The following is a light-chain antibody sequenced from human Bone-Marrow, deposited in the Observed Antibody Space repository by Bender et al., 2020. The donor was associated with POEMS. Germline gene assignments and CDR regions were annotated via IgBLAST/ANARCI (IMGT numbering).Light chain of an antibody. V-gene: IGLV2-23*02. Sequence: QSALTQPASVSGSPGQAISISCTGTNNDVVNYNLVSWYQQHPGKVPKLIIYEVTKRPSGVSNRFSASKSGDTASLTISGLQAEDEADYSCAAWEDSLNGWVFGGGTKLTVL. CDR1: NNDVVNYNL. CDR3: AAWEDSLNGWV. CDR2: EVT. J-gene: IGLJ3*02.